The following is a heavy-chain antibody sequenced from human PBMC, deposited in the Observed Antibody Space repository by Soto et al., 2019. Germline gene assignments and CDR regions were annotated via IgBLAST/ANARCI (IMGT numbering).Heavy chain of an antibody. J-gene: IGHJ5*02. D-gene: IGHD1-7*01. CDR2: ISGSGGST. CDR1: GFTFSSYA. Sequence: GGSLRLSCAASGFTFSSYAMSWVRQAPGKGLEWVSAISGSGGSTYYADSVKGRFTISRDNSKNTLYLQMNSLRAEDTAVYYCAKLNGYVELQDWGWFDPWGQGTLVTVSS. CDR3: AKLNGYVELQDWGWFDP. V-gene: IGHV3-23*01.